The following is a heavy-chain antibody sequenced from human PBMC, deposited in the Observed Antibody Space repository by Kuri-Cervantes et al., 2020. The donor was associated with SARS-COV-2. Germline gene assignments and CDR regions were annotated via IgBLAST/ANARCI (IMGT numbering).Heavy chain of an antibody. CDR1: GGSVSSGSYY. J-gene: IGHJ3*02. CDR3: ARSPSLKGPYYDFWSSYLRSRDDAFDI. Sequence: ESLKISCTVSGGSVSSGSYYWSWIRQPPGKGLEWIGYIYYSGSTNYNPSLKSRVTISVDTSKNQFSLKLSSVTAADTAVYYCARSPSLKGPYYDFWSSYLRSRDDAFDIWGQGTMVTVSS. CDR2: IYYSGST. D-gene: IGHD3-3*01. V-gene: IGHV4-61*01.